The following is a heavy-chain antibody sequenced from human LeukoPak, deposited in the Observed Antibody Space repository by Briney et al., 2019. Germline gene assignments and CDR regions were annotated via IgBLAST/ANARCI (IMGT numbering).Heavy chain of an antibody. CDR2: INHSGST. CDR3: ARLTLGTARAQLVHMRARGYNWFDP. V-gene: IGHV4-34*01. Sequence: SETLSLTCAVYGGSFSGYYWSWIRQPPGKGLEWIGEINHSGSTNYNPSLKSRVTISVDTSKNQFSLKLSSVTAADTAVYYCARLTLGTARAQLVHMRARGYNWFDPWGQGTLSPSPQ. CDR1: GGSFSGYY. D-gene: IGHD6-13*01. J-gene: IGHJ5*02.